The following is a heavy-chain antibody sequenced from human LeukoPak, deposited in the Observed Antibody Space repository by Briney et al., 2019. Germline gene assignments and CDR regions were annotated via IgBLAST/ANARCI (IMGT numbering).Heavy chain of an antibody. V-gene: IGHV3-21*04. CDR1: GFTFSSYS. Sequence: PGGSLQLSCAASGFTFSSYSMNWVRQAPGKGLEWVSSISSSSSYIYYADSVKGRFTISRDNSKNTLYLQMNSLRAEDTAVYYCAGNSSRPRWGQGTLVTVSS. CDR2: ISSSSSYI. J-gene: IGHJ4*02. D-gene: IGHD6-13*01. CDR3: AGNSSRPR.